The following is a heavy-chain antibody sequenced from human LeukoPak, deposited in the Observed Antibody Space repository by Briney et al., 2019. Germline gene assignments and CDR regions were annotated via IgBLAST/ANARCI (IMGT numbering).Heavy chain of an antibody. CDR1: GITLSNYG. V-gene: IGHV3-23*01. Sequence: GGSLRLSCAVSGITLSNYGMSWVRQAPGKELEWVAGISGSGGRSNYADSVKGRFTISRDNPKNTLYLQMNSLRAEDTAVYFCAKRRVVIRVILIGFHKEAYYFDSWGQGALVTVSS. D-gene: IGHD3-9*01. CDR2: ISGSGGRS. J-gene: IGHJ4*02. CDR3: AKRRVVIRVILIGFHKEAYYFDS.